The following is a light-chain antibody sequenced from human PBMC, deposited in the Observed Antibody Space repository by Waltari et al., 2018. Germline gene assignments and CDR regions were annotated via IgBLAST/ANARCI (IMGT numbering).Light chain of an antibody. CDR1: SSNIGAGYD. J-gene: IGLJ2*01. CDR2: SYN. V-gene: IGLV1-40*01. Sequence: QSVLTQPPSMSGAPGQRVTISCTWSSSNIGAGYDVHWYQQLPGTAPKLLIYSYNNRPSGVPDRFSGSKSGTSASLAIAGLQAEDEADYYCQSYDGSLSASIFGGGTKLTVL. CDR3: QSYDGSLSASI.